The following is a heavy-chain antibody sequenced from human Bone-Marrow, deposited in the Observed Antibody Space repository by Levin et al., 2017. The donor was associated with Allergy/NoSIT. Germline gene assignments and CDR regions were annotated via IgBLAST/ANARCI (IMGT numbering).Heavy chain of an antibody. CDR2: INPSDGST. CDR3: ARGGSLDGKSEPIFDY. V-gene: IGHV1-46*01. D-gene: IGHD4-23*01. CDR1: GYIITTYY. J-gene: IGHJ4*02. Sequence: GESLKISCEASGYIITTYYMHWVRQAPGQGLEWMGIINPSDGSTNYAQNFQGRVTLTRDTSTSTVYMERSSLRSEDTAVFYCARGGSLDGKSEPIFDYWGQGTLVTVSS.